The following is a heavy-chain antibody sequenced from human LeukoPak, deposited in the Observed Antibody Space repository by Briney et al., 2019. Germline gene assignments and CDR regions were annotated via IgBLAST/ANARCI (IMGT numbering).Heavy chain of an antibody. V-gene: IGHV3-53*01. Sequence: PGGSLRLSCAASGFTVSSNYMSWVRQAPGKGLEWVSVIYSGGSTYYADSVKGRFTISRDNSKNTLYLQMNSLRAEDTAVYFCAAMARGVIGFDYWGQGTLVTVSS. CDR1: GFTVSSNY. J-gene: IGHJ4*02. D-gene: IGHD3-10*01. CDR2: IYSGGST. CDR3: AAMARGVIGFDY.